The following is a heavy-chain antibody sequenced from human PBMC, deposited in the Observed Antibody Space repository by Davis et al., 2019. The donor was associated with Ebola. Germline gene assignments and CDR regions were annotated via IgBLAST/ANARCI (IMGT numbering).Heavy chain of an antibody. J-gene: IGHJ4*02. Sequence: PGGSLRLSCEASGFSFTNYAMNWVRQGPGQGLEWVSGISGAGYNTYHADSVKGRFTISRDNSKNTLYLQMNSLSADDTAVYYCGKGNWGDCWGQGTLVTVSS. CDR3: GKGNWGDC. V-gene: IGHV3-23*01. CDR2: ISGAGYNT. D-gene: IGHD3-16*01. CDR1: GFSFTNYA.